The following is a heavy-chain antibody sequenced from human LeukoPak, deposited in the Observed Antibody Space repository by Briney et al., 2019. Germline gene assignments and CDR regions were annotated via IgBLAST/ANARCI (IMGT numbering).Heavy chain of an antibody. CDR2: INPNSGGT. J-gene: IGHJ6*02. CDR3: ARVRSYYYSMDV. V-gene: IGHV1-2*02. CDR1: GYTFTDNY. Sequence: ASVKVSCKVSGYTFTDNYIHWVRQAPGQGLEWMGWINPNSGGTNYAQRFQGRVTVTGDTSISTAYIELSRLTSDDTAVYYCARVRSYYYSMDVWGHGTTVTVSS.